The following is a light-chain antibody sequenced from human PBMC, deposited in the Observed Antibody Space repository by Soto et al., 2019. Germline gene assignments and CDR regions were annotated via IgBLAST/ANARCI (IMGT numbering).Light chain of an antibody. CDR2: SDS. V-gene: IGLV3-21*04. J-gene: IGLJ2*01. CDR3: QVWDSSSDRDVV. Sequence: SYELPQPPSGSVAQGKTARITCGGNNIGSKSVHWYQQKPGQAHVLFIYSDSDRPSGIPERFSGSNSGTTATLTISRVEAEDDADYYCQVWDSSSDRDVVFGGGTKLTVL. CDR1: NIGSKS.